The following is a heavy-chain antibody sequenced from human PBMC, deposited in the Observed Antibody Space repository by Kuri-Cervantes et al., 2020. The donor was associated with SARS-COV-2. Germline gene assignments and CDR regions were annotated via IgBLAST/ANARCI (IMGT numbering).Heavy chain of an antibody. V-gene: IGHV4-4*02. Sequence: SETLSLTCTVSGGSISSYYWSWVRQPPGKGLEWIGEVYHSGSTNYNPSLKSRVTISVDKSKNQFSLKLSSVTAADTAVYYCARDDSSNDAFDIWGQGTMVTVSS. CDR1: GGSISSYY. J-gene: IGHJ3*02. CDR2: VYHSGST. CDR3: ARDDSSNDAFDI. D-gene: IGHD6-13*01.